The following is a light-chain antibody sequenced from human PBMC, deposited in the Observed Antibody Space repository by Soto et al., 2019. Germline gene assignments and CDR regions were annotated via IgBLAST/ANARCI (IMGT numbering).Light chain of an antibody. CDR3: QSYDSSFQVV. Sequence: QSVLTQPPSVSGAPGQRVTISCTGSSSNIGAGYDVHWYQQLPGTAPKLLIYGNINRPSGVPDRFSGSKSGTSASLAITGLQAEDEADYYCQSYDSSFQVVFGGGTQLTVL. V-gene: IGLV1-40*01. CDR2: GNI. J-gene: IGLJ2*01. CDR1: SSNIGAGYD.